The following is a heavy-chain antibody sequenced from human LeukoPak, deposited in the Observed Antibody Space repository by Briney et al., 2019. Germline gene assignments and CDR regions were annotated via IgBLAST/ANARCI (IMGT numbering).Heavy chain of an antibody. CDR1: GFIFSSYP. V-gene: IGHV3-30*01. D-gene: IGHD2-21*02. Sequence: GSLRLSCAASGFIFSSYPMHWVRQAPGLGLQWVAVISHDGSNKFYEDSVKGRFTISRDNSKSTLYLHLNIPRPADTAMYYCTRSVVTTADFDYWGQGTLVTVSS. CDR3: TRSVVTTADFDY. J-gene: IGHJ4*02. CDR2: ISHDGSNK.